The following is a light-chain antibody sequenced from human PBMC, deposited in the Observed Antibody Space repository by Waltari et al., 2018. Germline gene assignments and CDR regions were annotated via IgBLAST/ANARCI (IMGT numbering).Light chain of an antibody. Sequence: QSALTQPASVSGSPGQSITISCTGTSTDVGGYNYVSWYQQLPGKAPKPMVFGVSIRPPGVSNRSSGSKSGHTASLTIYGLQAEDEADYYCSSYTSSSTYVFGTGTKVTVL. J-gene: IGLJ1*01. CDR2: GVS. CDR1: STDVGGYNY. V-gene: IGLV2-14*01. CDR3: SSYTSSSTYV.